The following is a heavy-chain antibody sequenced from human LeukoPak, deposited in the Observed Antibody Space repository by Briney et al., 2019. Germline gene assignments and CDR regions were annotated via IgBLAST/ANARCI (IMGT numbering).Heavy chain of an antibody. CDR3: ARVRINWRHFDY. D-gene: IGHD1-14*01. Sequence: TSETLSLTCTVSGGSISSGGYYWSWIRQHPGKGLEWIGYIYYSGSTYYNPSLKSRVTISVDTSKNQFSLKLSSVTAADTAVYYCARVRINWRHFDYWGQGTLVTVSS. CDR2: IYYSGST. J-gene: IGHJ4*02. CDR1: GGSISSGGYY. V-gene: IGHV4-31*03.